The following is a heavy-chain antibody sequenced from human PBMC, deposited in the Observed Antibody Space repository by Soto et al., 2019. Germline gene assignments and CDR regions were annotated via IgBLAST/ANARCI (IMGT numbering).Heavy chain of an antibody. Sequence: QIQLVQSGAEVKKPGASVKVSCKASGYTFSSYHITWVRQAPGQGLEWMGWISAYNGNTNYAQNLQGRVTMTTDPSTSTAYMELRSLRSDDTAVYYCTRDLPPVDYWGQGTLVTVSS. CDR2: ISAYNGNT. J-gene: IGHJ4*02. V-gene: IGHV1-18*01. CDR3: TRDLPPVDY. CDR1: GYTFSSYH.